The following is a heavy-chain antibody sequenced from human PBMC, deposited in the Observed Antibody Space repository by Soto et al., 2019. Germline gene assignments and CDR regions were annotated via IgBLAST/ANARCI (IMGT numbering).Heavy chain of an antibody. V-gene: IGHV4-59*01. CDR2: IYYSGST. Sequence: SETLSLTCTVSGGSIRSYYWSWIRQPPGKGLEWIGYIYYSGSTNYNPSLKSRVTISVDTSKNQFSLKLSSVTAADTAVYYCARVLFGRGNWFNPWAQGTLVTVS. CDR1: GGSIRSYY. D-gene: IGHD3-3*01. J-gene: IGHJ5*02. CDR3: ARVLFGRGNWFNP.